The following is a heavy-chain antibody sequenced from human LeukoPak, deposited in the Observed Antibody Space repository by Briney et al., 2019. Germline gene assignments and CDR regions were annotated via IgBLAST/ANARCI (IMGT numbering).Heavy chain of an antibody. Sequence: GASVKVSCKASGYTFTGYYMHWVRQAPGQGLEWMGWINPNSGGTNYAQKFQGRVTITRNTSISTAYMELSSLRSEDTAVYYCARGYLNYYYYYMDVWGKGTTVTVSS. J-gene: IGHJ6*03. CDR1: GYTFTGYY. CDR3: ARGYLNYYYYYMDV. D-gene: IGHD3-22*01. V-gene: IGHV1-2*02. CDR2: INPNSGGT.